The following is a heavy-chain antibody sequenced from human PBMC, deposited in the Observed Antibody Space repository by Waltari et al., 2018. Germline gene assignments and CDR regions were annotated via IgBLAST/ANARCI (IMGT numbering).Heavy chain of an antibody. D-gene: IGHD2-15*01. V-gene: IGHV4-59*01. CDR1: GGSISSYY. CDR3: ARVGRGKLPLPYFQH. CDR2: IYYSGST. Sequence: QVQLQESGPGLVKPSETLSLTCTVSGGSISSYYWSWIRQPPGKGLEWIGYIYYSGSTSHNPFLKCRVSISVDTSKNQFSLKLSSVTAADTAVYFCARVGRGKLPLPYFQHWGQGTQVTVSS. J-gene: IGHJ1*01.